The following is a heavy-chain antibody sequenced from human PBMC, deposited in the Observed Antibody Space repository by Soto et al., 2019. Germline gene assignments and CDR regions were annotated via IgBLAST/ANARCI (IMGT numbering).Heavy chain of an antibody. D-gene: IGHD2-21*01. Sequence: SETLSLTCAVSGGSISSTDWWTWVRQPPGKGLEWIGEIYHSGTTNYNPSLKSRVTISKDTSKNQVVLTMTNMDPTDTAIYYCARVWIADSFDYWGQGALVTVSS. CDR2: IYHSGTT. CDR3: ARVWIADSFDY. J-gene: IGHJ4*02. CDR1: GGSISSTDW. V-gene: IGHV4-4*02.